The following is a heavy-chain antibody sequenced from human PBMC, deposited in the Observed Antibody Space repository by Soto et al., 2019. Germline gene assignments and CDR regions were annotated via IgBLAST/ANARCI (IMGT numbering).Heavy chain of an antibody. Sequence: GESLKISCKGSGYSFTSYWISWVRQMPGKGLEWMGRIDPSDSYTNYSPSFQGHVTISADKSISTAYLQWSSLKASDTAMYYCARHSGNYFRSQYYFDYWGQGTLVTVSS. CDR2: IDPSDSYT. CDR1: GYSFTSYW. D-gene: IGHD1-26*01. J-gene: IGHJ4*02. V-gene: IGHV5-10-1*01. CDR3: ARHSGNYFRSQYYFDY.